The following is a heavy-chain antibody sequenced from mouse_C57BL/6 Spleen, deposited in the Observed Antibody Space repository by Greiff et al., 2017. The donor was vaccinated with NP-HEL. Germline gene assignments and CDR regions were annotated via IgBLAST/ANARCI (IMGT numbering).Heavy chain of an antibody. CDR2: IDPANGNT. D-gene: IGHD2-5*01. Sequence: VQLQQSVAELVRPGASVKLSCTASGFNIKNTYMHWVKQRPEQGLEWIGRIDPANGNTKYAPKFQGKATLTADTSSNTAYLQLSSLTSEDTAIYYCVPYYSNSGYAMDYWGQGTSVTVSS. J-gene: IGHJ4*01. V-gene: IGHV14-3*01. CDR1: GFNIKNTY. CDR3: VPYYSNSGYAMDY.